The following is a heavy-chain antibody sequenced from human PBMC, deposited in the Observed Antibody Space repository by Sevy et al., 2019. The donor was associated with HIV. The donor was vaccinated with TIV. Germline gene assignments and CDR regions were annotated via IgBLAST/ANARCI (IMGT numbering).Heavy chain of an antibody. V-gene: IGHV5-51*07. Sequence: GESLKISCKGSGYIFTSNWIGWVHQMSGKGLECMGVIWPGDSDTKYSPSFEGQVTISADRSIDTAFLQWSSLSDSDTAMYYCARLRANPYYHSSSHPFDYWGQGTLVTVSS. D-gene: IGHD3-22*01. CDR3: ARLRANPYYHSSSHPFDY. CDR2: IWPGDSDT. CDR1: GYIFTSNW. J-gene: IGHJ4*02.